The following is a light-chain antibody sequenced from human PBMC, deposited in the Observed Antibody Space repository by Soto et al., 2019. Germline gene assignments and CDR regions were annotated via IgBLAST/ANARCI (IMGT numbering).Light chain of an antibody. CDR1: QSISSSY. Sequence: EIVLTQSPDTLSLFPGERATLSCRASQSISSSYLAWYQQKPGQAPRLLIYGAFSRATGIPDRFSGSGSGTDFTLTISRLEPEDFALYFCQQFCSLVTFGGGTKVEIK. CDR3: QQFCSLVT. V-gene: IGKV3-20*01. CDR2: GAF. J-gene: IGKJ4*01.